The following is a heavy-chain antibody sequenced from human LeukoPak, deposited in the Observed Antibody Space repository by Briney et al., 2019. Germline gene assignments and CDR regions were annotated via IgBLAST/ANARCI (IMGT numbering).Heavy chain of an antibody. CDR3: ARGKLWFGRYYYYGMDV. Sequence: SETLSLTCAVYGGSFSGYYWSWIRQPPGKGLEWIGEINHSGSTNYNPSLKSRVTISVDTSKNQFSLKLSSVTAADTAVYYCARGKLWFGRYYYYGMDVWGQGTTATVSS. CDR1: GGSFSGYY. CDR2: INHSGST. V-gene: IGHV4-34*01. J-gene: IGHJ6*02. D-gene: IGHD3-10*01.